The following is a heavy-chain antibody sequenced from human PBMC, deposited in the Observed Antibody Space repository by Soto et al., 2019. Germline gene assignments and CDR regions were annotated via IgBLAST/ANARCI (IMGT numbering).Heavy chain of an antibody. V-gene: IGHV1-69*01. D-gene: IGHD3-22*01. CDR3: ARGDYYDSSGYYRYDAFDI. CDR1: GGTFSSYA. J-gene: IGHJ3*02. CDR2: IIPIFGTA. Sequence: QVQLVQSGAEVKKPGSSVKVSCKASGGTFSSYAISWVRQAPGQGLEWMGGIIPIFGTANYAQKFQGRVTITADESTSTAYMELSRLRSEDTAVYYCARGDYYDSSGYYRYDAFDIWGQGTMVTVSS.